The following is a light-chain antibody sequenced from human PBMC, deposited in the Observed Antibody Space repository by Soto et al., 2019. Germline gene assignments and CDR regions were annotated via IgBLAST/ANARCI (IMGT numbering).Light chain of an antibody. J-gene: IGLJ2*01. CDR1: SSNIGSNT. CDR3: AAWDDSLNGPV. V-gene: IGLV1-44*01. Sequence: QSELTQPPSASGTPGQRVTISCSGGSSNIGSNTVNWYQHLPGTAPKLLIYSNNQRPSGVPDRFSGSMSGTSASLAISGLQSEDEADYYCAAWDDSLNGPVFGGGTKLTVL. CDR2: SNN.